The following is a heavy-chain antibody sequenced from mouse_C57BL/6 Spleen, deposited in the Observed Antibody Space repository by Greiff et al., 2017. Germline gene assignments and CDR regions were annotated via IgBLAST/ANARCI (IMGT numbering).Heavy chain of an antibody. CDR3: ARDDTYYYGSSFDD. V-gene: IGHV3-6*01. CDR1: GYSITSGYY. Sequence: EVQLKESGPGLVKPSQSLSLTCSVTGYSITSGYYWNWIRQFPGNKLEWMGYISYDGSNNYNPSLKNRISITRDTSKNQFFLKLNSVTTEDTATYYCARDDTYYYGSSFDDWGQGTTLTVSS. D-gene: IGHD1-1*01. CDR2: ISYDGSN. J-gene: IGHJ2*01.